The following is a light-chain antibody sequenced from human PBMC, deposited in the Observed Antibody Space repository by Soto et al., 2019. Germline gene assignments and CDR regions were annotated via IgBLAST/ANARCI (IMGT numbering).Light chain of an antibody. CDR1: SGHSSYA. Sequence: QSVLTQSPSASASLGASVKLTCTLSSGHSSYAIAWHQQQPEKGPRYLMKLDSDGSHTKGDAIPDRFSASSSGAERYLPISILQSEAAADYYCQTWLTGIHVVFGGETKLTVL. V-gene: IGLV4-69*01. CDR2: LDSDGSH. CDR3: QTWLTGIHVV. J-gene: IGLJ2*01.